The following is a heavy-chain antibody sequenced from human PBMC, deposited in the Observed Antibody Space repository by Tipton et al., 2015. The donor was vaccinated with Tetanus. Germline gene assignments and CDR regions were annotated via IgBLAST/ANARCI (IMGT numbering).Heavy chain of an antibody. CDR1: GFIFSNYA. CDR3: AREAGFNDRRGRFRVRAFDL. D-gene: IGHD3-10*01. V-gene: IGHV3-11*01. J-gene: IGHJ3*01. CDR2: ISSGGTTI. Sequence: SLRLSCAASGFIFSNYAMSWVRQTPGKGLEWLSYISSGGTTIYYADSVKGRFTISRDNAKNSLFLQMDSLRVEDTAVYYCAREAGFNDRRGRFRVRAFDLGGQGTLVTASS.